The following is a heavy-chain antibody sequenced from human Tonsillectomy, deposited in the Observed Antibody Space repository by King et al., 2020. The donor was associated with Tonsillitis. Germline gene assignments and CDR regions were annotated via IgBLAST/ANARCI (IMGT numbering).Heavy chain of an antibody. CDR2: NYHIGST. V-gene: IGHV4-39*01. J-gene: IGHJ3*02. CDR3: ARTYGGNSFAFDI. D-gene: IGHD4-23*01. CDR1: GGSISSPSYY. Sequence: QLQESGPGLVKPSETLSLTCTVSGGSISSPSYYWGWIRQPPGKGLEWIGTNYHIGSTYSNPSLRSRVTISVDTSKNQFSLRLNSVTAADTAMYYCARTYGGNSFAFDIWGQGTLVTVSS.